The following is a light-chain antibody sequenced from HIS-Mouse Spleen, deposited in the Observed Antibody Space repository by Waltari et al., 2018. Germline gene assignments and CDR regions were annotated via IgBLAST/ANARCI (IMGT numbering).Light chain of an antibody. CDR3: SSYAGSKDV. Sequence: QSALTQPPSASGSPGQSVTISCTGTSSDVGGYNSVSWYQQHPGKAPKLTIYEVSKRPSGVPARFSGSKSGNTASLTVSGLQAEDEADYYCSSYAGSKDVFGTGTKVTVL. CDR2: EVS. CDR1: SSDVGGYNS. V-gene: IGLV2-8*01. J-gene: IGLJ1*01.